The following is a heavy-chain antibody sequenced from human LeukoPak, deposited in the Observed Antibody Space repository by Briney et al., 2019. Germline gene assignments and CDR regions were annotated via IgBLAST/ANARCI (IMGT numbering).Heavy chain of an antibody. J-gene: IGHJ4*02. D-gene: IGHD6-13*01. V-gene: IGHV6-1*01. Sequence: SQTLSLTCAVSGDSVSSNSAAWNWIRQSPSRGLEWLGRTYYRSKWYNDYAVSVKSRITINPDTSKNQFSLQLNSVTPEDTAVYYCARDLNPGYSSSAAFDYWGQGTLVTVSS. CDR1: GDSVSSNSAA. CDR3: ARDLNPGYSSSAAFDY. CDR2: TYYRSKWYN.